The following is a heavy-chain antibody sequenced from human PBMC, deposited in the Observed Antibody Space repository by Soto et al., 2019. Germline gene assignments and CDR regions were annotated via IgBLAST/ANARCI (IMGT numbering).Heavy chain of an antibody. J-gene: IGHJ6*02. Sequence: QMQLVESGGGVVQPGRSLRLSCGVSGFTFSSYGMHWVRQAPGKGLEWVAVIWYDGSNKYYADSVQGRFTISRDKSKKTLYLQGNSLGAEDSAVYYCASVARSTYGMDVWGQGTTVTVSS. V-gene: IGHV3-33*01. D-gene: IGHD6-13*01. CDR1: GFTFSSYG. CDR2: IWYDGSNK. CDR3: ASVARSTYGMDV.